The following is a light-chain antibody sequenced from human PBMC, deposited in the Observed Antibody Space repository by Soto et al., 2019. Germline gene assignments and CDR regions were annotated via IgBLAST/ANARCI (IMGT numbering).Light chain of an antibody. J-gene: IGKJ1*01. V-gene: IGKV3-20*01. CDR1: QSVSSSY. CDR3: HQYGSSPT. Sequence: EIVLTQSPGTLSLSPGERATLSCRASQSVSSSYLAWYQQKPGQAPRLLIYGASSRATGIPDRFSGSGSGTEFTLTISRLESEAFAVYYCHQYGSSPTFGQGTKVDIK. CDR2: GAS.